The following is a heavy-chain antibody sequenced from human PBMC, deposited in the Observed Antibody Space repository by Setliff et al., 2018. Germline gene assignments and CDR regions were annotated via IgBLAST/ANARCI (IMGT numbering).Heavy chain of an antibody. D-gene: IGHD3-10*01. CDR2: IDWDDDK. V-gene: IGHV2-70*11. CDR3: ARMRSRNYGSGSYWLDY. Sequence: ESGPTLVNPTQPLTLTCTFSGFSLSTSGMCVSWIRQPPGKALEWLARIDWDDDKYYSTSLKTRLTISKDTSKNQVVLTMTNMDPVDTATYYCARMRSRNYGSGSYWLDYWGQGTLVTVSS. J-gene: IGHJ4*02. CDR1: GFSLSTSGMC.